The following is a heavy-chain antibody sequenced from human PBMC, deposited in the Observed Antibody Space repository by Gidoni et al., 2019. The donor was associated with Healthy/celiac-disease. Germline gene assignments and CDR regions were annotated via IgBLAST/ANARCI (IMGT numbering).Heavy chain of an antibody. J-gene: IGHJ4*02. D-gene: IGHD5-18*01. CDR2: IIPIFGTA. CDR3: ARDRLDTAHYFDY. CDR1: GGPFSSYA. Sequence: QVQLVQSGAEVKKPGSSVKAACKASGGPFSSYAISWVRQAPGQGLEWTGGIIPIFGTANYAQKFQGRVTITADESTSTAYMELSSLRSEDTAVYYCARDRLDTAHYFDYWGQGTLVTVSS. V-gene: IGHV1-69*01.